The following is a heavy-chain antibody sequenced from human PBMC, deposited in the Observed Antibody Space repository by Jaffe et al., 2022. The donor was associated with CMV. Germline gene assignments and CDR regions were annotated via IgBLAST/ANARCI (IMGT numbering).Heavy chain of an antibody. V-gene: IGHV3-66*01. CDR3: ARDRDGVGGLSYYYYMDV. Sequence: EVQLVESGGGLVQPGGSLRLSCAASGFTVSSNYMSWVRQAPGKGLEWVSVIYSGGSTYYADSVKGRFTISRDNSKNTLYLQMNSLRAEDTAVYYCARDRDGVGGLSYYYYMDVWGKGTTVTVSS. J-gene: IGHJ6*03. CDR1: GFTVSSNY. D-gene: IGHD3-16*01. CDR2: IYSGGST.